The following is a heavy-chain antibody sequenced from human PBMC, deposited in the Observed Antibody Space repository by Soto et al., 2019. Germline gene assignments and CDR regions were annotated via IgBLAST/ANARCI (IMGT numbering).Heavy chain of an antibody. V-gene: IGHV3-74*01. Sequence: EVQLVESGGGLVQPGGSLRLSCAASGFTFSSYWMHWVRQAPGKGLEWVSRINTDGSSTVYEDSVKGRFTISRDNAKNVLYVQMTSLRAEDTAVYYCTRGLENYSYFDYWGQGILVTVSS. CDR2: INTDGSST. D-gene: IGHD1-7*01. J-gene: IGHJ4*02. CDR1: GFTFSSYW. CDR3: TRGLENYSYFDY.